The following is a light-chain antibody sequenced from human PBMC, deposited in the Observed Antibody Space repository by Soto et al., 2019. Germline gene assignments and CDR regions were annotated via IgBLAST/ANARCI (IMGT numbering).Light chain of an antibody. CDR3: SSYTSSSTPDV. Sequence: QSALTQPASVSGCPGQSIPISCTGSSSDVGGYNYVSWYQQHPGKAPKLMIYDVSNRPSGVSNRFSGSKSGNTASLTISGLQAEDEADYYCSSYTSSSTPDVFGTGTKLTVL. CDR1: SSDVGGYNY. J-gene: IGLJ1*01. V-gene: IGLV2-14*01. CDR2: DVS.